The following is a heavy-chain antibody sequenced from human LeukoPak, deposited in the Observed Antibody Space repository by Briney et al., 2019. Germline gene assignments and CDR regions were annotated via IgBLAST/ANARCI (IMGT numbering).Heavy chain of an antibody. V-gene: IGHV1-69*04. D-gene: IGHD2-2*02. J-gene: IGHJ6*02. Sequence: ASVKVSCKASGGTFSSYAISWVRQAPGQGLEWMGRIIPILGIANYAQKFQGRVTITADKSTSTAYMELGSLRSEDTAVYYCARELLVVPAAIRYYYGMDVWGQGTTVTVSS. CDR2: IIPILGIA. CDR1: GGTFSSYA. CDR3: ARELLVVPAAIRYYYGMDV.